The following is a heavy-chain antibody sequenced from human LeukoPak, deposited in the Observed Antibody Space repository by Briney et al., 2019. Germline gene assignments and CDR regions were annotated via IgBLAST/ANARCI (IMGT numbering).Heavy chain of an antibody. V-gene: IGHV4-38-2*02. CDR2: IHHSGTT. D-gene: IGHD3-3*02. Sequence: SETLSLTCTVSGYSINSGDYWGWIRQPPGKGLEWIASIHHSGTTYYTPSLKSRVRISPDPSKNQLSLSLRSVTAADTAVYYCARGWSILRGGDWFDPWGQGTLVTVSS. J-gene: IGHJ5*02. CDR1: GYSINSGDY. CDR3: ARGWSILRGGDWFDP.